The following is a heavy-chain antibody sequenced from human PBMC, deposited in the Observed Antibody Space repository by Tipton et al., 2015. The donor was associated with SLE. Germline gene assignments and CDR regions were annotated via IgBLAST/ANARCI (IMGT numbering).Heavy chain of an antibody. CDR2: IYYSGSTYSGST. D-gene: IGHD5-18*01. CDR1: GGSISSSINY. J-gene: IGHJ2*01. CDR3: ARDRAMDSYGAPYWYFDL. V-gene: IGHV4-39*07. Sequence: TLSLTCTVSGGSISSSINYWGWIRQPPGKGLEWIGSIYYSGSTYSGSTYYNPSLKSRVTISVDTSKNQFSLKLSSVTAADTAVYYCARDRAMDSYGAPYWYFDLWGRGTLVTVSS.